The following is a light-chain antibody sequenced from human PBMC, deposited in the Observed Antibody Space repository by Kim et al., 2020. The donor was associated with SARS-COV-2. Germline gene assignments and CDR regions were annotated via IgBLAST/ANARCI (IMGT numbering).Light chain of an antibody. CDR3: AAWDGSLNGVV. J-gene: IGLJ2*01. V-gene: IGLV1-44*01. CDR2: SND. CDR1: SANIVSNT. Sequence: ELTQPPSASGTPGQRVTISCSGSSANIVSNTVNWYQQLPGTAPKLLIYSNDQRPSGVPDRIAGSTSGTSASLAISGLQSEDEVDYYCAAWDGSLNGVVFGGGTQLTVL.